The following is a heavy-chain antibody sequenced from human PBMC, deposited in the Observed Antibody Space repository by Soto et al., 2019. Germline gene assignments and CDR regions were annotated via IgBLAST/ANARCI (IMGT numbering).Heavy chain of an antibody. Sequence: GGSLRLSCAASGFTFSSYGMHWVRQALGKVLEWVAVIWYDGSNKYYADSVKGRFTISRDNSKSTLYLQMNSLRAEDTAVYYCGREGAPRAYYYYGMDVWGQGTTVTVSS. V-gene: IGHV3-33*01. CDR1: GFTFSSYG. CDR3: GREGAPRAYYYYGMDV. J-gene: IGHJ6*02. CDR2: IWYDGSNK.